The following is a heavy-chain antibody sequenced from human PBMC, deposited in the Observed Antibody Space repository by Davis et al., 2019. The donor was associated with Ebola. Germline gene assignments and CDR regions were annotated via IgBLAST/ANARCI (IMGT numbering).Heavy chain of an antibody. CDR1: GYTFRNSA. CDR3: ARTSIVGTTTTASDI. J-gene: IGHJ3*02. Sequence: AASVKVSCKASGYTFRNSALSWVRQAPGQGLEWMGWISAYNGNTNYAQILQGRVTMTTDTSTGTAYMELRSLRSDDTAVYFCARTSIVGTTTTASDIWGQGTKVTVSS. V-gene: IGHV1-18*01. D-gene: IGHD1-26*01. CDR2: ISAYNGNT.